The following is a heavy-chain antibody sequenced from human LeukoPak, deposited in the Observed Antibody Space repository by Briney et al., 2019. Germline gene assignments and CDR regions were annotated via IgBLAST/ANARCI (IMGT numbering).Heavy chain of an antibody. CDR2: IYYSGST. CDR1: GGSISSSYYY. Sequence: SETLSLTCTVSGGSISSSYYYWGWIRQPPGKGLEWIGYIYYSGSTNYNPSLKSRVTISVDTSKNQFSLKLSSVTAADTAVYYCARGPYCSGGSCYSEVPHWGQGTLVTVSS. J-gene: IGHJ4*02. D-gene: IGHD2-15*01. CDR3: ARGPYCSGGSCYSEVPH. V-gene: IGHV4-61*05.